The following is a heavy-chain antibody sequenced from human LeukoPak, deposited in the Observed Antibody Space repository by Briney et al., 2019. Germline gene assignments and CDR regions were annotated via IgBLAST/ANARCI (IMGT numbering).Heavy chain of an antibody. CDR1: GGTFTSYA. CDR3: ARGGEYSISFLDYYYYYMDV. V-gene: IGHV1-69*05. Sequence: SVKVSCKASGGTFTSYAISWVRQAPGRGLEWMGRIIPIFGTAKYEQKFQGRGTITTEESTRKEYMEMRRLRDGDTAVYYCARGGEYSISFLDYYYYYMDVWVKGTTVTVSS. CDR2: IIPIFGTA. J-gene: IGHJ6*03. D-gene: IGHD6-6*01.